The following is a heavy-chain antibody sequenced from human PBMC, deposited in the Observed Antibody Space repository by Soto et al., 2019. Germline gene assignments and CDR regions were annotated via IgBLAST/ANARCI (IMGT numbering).Heavy chain of an antibody. CDR2: IRDSDSGGST. V-gene: IGHV3-23*01. Sequence: GGSLRLSCAASGFTFSNSAMTWVRQAPAKGLEWVSTIRDSDSGGSTFYADSVKGRFTISRDDSKNTLYLQMSSLRAEDTAMYYCAKVRVGIDVDFDYWRHGAPAPVSP. CDR1: GFTFSNSA. D-gene: IGHD2-21*01. CDR3: AKVRVGIDVDFDY. J-gene: IGHJ4*01.